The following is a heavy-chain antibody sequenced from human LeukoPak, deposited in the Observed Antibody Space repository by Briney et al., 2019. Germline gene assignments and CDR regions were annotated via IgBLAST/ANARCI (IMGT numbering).Heavy chain of an antibody. CDR1: GFTFSNAW. CDR2: IRSNSDGGTI. V-gene: IGHV3-15*07. CDR3: ATDFYDST. D-gene: IGHD3-22*01. J-gene: IGHJ5*02. Sequence: RGSLRLSCATSGFTFSNAWMNWVRQAPGKGLEWVGRIRSNSDGGTIDYAAPVKGRFTLSRDDSKTTLYLQMNSLQTEDTAVYYCATDFYDSTWGQGTLVTVSS.